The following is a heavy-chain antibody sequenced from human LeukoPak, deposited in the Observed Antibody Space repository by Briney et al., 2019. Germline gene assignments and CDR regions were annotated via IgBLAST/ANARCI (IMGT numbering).Heavy chain of an antibody. CDR1: GGSISSGDYY. D-gene: IGHD3-22*01. CDR3: ARVDYDSSGQYYFDY. J-gene: IGHJ4*02. V-gene: IGHV4-30-4*01. Sequence: PSETLSLTCTVSGGSISSGDYYWSWIRQPPGKGLEWIGYINYSGSTYYNPSLKSRVTISVDTSKNQFSLKLSSVTAADTAVYYCARVDYDSSGQYYFDYWGQGTLVTVSS. CDR2: INYSGST.